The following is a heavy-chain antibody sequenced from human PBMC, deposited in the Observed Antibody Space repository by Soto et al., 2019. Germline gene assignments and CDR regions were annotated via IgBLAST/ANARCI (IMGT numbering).Heavy chain of an antibody. J-gene: IGHJ3*02. CDR2: IIPIINIA. CDR1: GGTFSNYT. Sequence: GASVKVSCKASGGTFSNYTITWVRQAPGQGLEWMGRIIPIINIANYAQKFQGRVTITADKSTSTAYMELSSLRSEDTAVYYCARDAFDIWGQGTMVTVSS. V-gene: IGHV1-69*04. CDR3: ARDAFDI.